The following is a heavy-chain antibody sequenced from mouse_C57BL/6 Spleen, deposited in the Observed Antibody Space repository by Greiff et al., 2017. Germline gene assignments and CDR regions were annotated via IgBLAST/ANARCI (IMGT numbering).Heavy chain of an antibody. V-gene: IGHV1-53*01. Sequence: QVQLQPGPALVKPGASVKLSCKASGYTFTSYWMHWVKQRPGQGLEWIGNINPSNGGTNYNEKFKSKATLTVDKSSSTAYMQLSSLTSEDSAVYYCASAGGGYFDYWGQGTTLTVSS. J-gene: IGHJ2*01. CDR2: INPSNGGT. CDR1: GYTFTSYW. CDR3: ASAGGGYFDY.